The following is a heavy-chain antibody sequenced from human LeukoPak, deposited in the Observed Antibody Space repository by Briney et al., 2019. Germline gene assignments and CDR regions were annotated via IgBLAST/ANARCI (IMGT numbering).Heavy chain of an antibody. J-gene: IGHJ4*02. Sequence: SVKVSCKASGYTFTGYYMHWVRQAPGQGLEWMGRIIPILGIANYAQKFQGRVTITADKSTSTAYMELSSLRSEDTAVYYCARALRYYYDSSGYWWGQGTLVTVSS. CDR3: ARALRYYYDSSGYW. CDR1: GYTFTGYY. CDR2: IIPILGIA. D-gene: IGHD3-22*01. V-gene: IGHV1-69*04.